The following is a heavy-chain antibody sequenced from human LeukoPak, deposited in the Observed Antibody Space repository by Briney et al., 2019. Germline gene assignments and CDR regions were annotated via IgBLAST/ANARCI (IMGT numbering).Heavy chain of an antibody. V-gene: IGHV4-34*01. CDR2: INHSGST. CDR1: GGSFSDYY. J-gene: IGHJ4*02. CDR3: AKDPSIGYLYYDSGVGFDY. D-gene: IGHD3-22*01. Sequence: SETLSLTCAVYGGSFSDYYWSWIRQPPGKGLEWIGEINHSGSTNYNPSLKSRVTISVDTSKNQFSLKLSSVTAADTAVYYCAKDPSIGYLYYDSGVGFDYWGQGTLVTVSS.